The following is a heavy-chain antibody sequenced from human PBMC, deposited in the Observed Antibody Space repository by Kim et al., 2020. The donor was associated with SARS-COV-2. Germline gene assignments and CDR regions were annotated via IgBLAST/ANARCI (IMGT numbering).Heavy chain of an antibody. V-gene: IGHV1-18*01. Sequence: NYAQKLQGRVTMTTDTSTSTAYMELRSLRSDDTAVYYCAREGEQQLVFDYWGQGTLVTVSS. D-gene: IGHD6-13*01. J-gene: IGHJ4*02. CDR3: AREGEQQLVFDY.